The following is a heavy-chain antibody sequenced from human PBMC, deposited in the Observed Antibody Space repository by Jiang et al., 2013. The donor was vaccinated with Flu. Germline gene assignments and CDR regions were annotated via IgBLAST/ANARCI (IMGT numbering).Heavy chain of an antibody. CDR1: GGSFSGYY. CDR2: INHSGST. CDR3: ASVRVVITQGVYYFDY. Sequence: LLKPSETLSLTCAVYGGSFSGYYWSWIRQPPGKGLEWIGEINHSGSTNYNPSLKSRVTISVDTSKNQFSLKLSSVTAADTAVYYCASVRVVITQGVYYFDYWGQGTLVTVSS. V-gene: IGHV4-34*01. J-gene: IGHJ4*02. D-gene: IGHD3-22*01.